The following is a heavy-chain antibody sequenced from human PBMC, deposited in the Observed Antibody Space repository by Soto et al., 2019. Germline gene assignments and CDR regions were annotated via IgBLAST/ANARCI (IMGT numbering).Heavy chain of an antibody. CDR3: AKDRRYPDDVFDV. D-gene: IGHD1-26*01. J-gene: IGHJ3*01. CDR1: GFTFSSYW. Sequence: TGGSLILSCAASGFTFSSYWMHWVRQAPGKGLVWVSRITSDGSSTSYADSVKGRFTISRDNSKNTLYLQMNSLRAEDTAVYYCAKDRRYPDDVFDVWGQGTMVTVSS. V-gene: IGHV3-74*01. CDR2: ITSDGSST.